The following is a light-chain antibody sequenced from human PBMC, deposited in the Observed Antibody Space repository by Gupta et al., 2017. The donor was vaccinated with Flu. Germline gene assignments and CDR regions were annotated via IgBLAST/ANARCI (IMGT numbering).Light chain of an antibody. CDR1: SLRSYY. CDR2: GKN. J-gene: IGLJ2*01. Sequence: SSELTQDPAVSVALGQTVRITCQGDSLRSYYASWYQQKPGQAPVLVIYGKNNRPSGIPDRFSGFSSGNTASLTITRAQAEDEADYYCNSRDSSGNHTVVFGGGTKLTVL. CDR3: NSRDSSGNHTVV. V-gene: IGLV3-19*01.